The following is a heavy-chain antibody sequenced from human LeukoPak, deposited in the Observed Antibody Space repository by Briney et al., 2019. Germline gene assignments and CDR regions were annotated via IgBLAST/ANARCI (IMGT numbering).Heavy chain of an antibody. V-gene: IGHV4-30-2*01. CDR1: GGSISSGGYY. Sequence: PSETLSLTCTVSGGSISSGGYYWSWIRQPPGKGLEWIGYIYHSGSTYYNPSLKSRVTISVDRSKNQFSLRLSSVTAADTAVYYCARDRGGVGAERGGAFDIWGQGTMVTVSS. CDR2: IYHSGST. J-gene: IGHJ3*02. CDR3: ARDRGGVGAERGGAFDI. D-gene: IGHD1-26*01.